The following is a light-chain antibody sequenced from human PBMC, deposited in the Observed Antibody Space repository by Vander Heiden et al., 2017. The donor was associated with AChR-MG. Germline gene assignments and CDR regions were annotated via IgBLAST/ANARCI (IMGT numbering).Light chain of an antibody. J-gene: IGKJ1*01. CDR1: QSVSSN. CDR2: GAS. Sequence: EIVMTQSPATLSVSPAERATLSCRASQSVSSNLAWYQQKPGQAPRLLIYGASTRATGIPARFSGSGYGTEFTLTISSRQSEDFAVYYCQQYKNWPPWTFGQGTKVEIK. CDR3: QQYKNWPPWT. V-gene: IGKV3-15*01.